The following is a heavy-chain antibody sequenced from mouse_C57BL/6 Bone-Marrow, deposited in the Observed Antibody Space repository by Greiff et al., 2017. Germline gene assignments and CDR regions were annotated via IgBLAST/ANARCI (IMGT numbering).Heavy chain of an antibody. Sequence: VQLQQSGPGLVQPSQSLSITCTVSGFSLTSYGVHWVRQSPGKGLEWLGVIWSGGSTDYNAAFISRLSISKDNSKSQVFFKMNSLQADDTAIYYCASYSKRYYAMDYWGQGTSVTVSS. V-gene: IGHV2-2*01. CDR1: GFSLTSYG. CDR2: IWSGGST. J-gene: IGHJ4*01. D-gene: IGHD2-5*01. CDR3: ASYSKRYYAMDY.